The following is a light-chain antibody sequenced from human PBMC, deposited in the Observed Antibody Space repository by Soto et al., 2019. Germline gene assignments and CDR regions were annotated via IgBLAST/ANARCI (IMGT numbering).Light chain of an antibody. CDR3: QQYDNWPQT. V-gene: IGKV1-5*01. CDR1: QTISTW. J-gene: IGKJ1*01. Sequence: DIQVTKSALTLSASVGDRVTITCRASQTISTWMAWYQQKPGKAPKLLVYDASTLQSGVASRFSGRGSGTEFTLTISSLQSVDFAVYSCQQYDNWPQTFGQGTKVE. CDR2: DAS.